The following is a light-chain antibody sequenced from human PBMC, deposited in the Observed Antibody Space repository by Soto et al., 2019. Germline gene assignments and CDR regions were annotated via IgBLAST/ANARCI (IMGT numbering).Light chain of an antibody. CDR2: DVS. CDR1: SSDVGRYSY. CDR3: CSCAGTYKGA. J-gene: IGLJ1*01. V-gene: IGLV2-11*01. Sequence: QSVLTQPRSVSGSPGQSVSISCTGTSSDVGRYSYVSWYQQHPGKAPKLMIYDVSERPSGVPDRFSGSKSGNTASLTISGLQAEDEADYYCCSCAGTYKGAFGNGTKVTV.